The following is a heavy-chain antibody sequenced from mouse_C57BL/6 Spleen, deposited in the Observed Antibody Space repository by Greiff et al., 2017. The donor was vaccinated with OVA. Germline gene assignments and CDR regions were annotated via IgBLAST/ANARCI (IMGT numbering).Heavy chain of an antibody. CDR1: GYAFSSSW. CDR3: ARRSYGEGAMDY. Sequence: VQLQQSGPELVKPGASVKISCKASGYAFSSSWMNWVKQRPGKGLEWIGRIYPGDGDTNYNGKFKSKATLTADKSSSTAYMQLSSLTSEDSAVYFCARRSYGEGAMDYWGQGTSVTVSS. V-gene: IGHV1-82*01. CDR2: IYPGDGDT. D-gene: IGHD1-2*01. J-gene: IGHJ4*01.